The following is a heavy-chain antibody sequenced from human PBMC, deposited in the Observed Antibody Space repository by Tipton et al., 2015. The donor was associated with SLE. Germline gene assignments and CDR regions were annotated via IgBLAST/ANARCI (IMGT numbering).Heavy chain of an antibody. D-gene: IGHD3-22*01. CDR2: IYTDGST. J-gene: IGHJ6*02. Sequence: TLSLTCTVSGVSISSGSYYWSWIRQPAGKGLEWIGHIYTDGSTNYNPSLKSRVSLSVDTSKNQFSLKLSSVTAADTAVYYCARGRDYDSSGYYFGRYPHYLSGMDVWGQGTSVTVSS. V-gene: IGHV4-61*09. CDR3: ARGRDYDSSGYYFGRYPHYLSGMDV. CDR1: GVSISSGSYY.